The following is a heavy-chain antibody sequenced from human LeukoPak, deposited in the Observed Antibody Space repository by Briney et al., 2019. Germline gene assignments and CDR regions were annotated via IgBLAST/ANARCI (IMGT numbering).Heavy chain of an antibody. J-gene: IGHJ4*02. CDR2: IYYSGST. CDR3: ARGEYSYGRPFDY. Sequence: SQTLSLTCTVSGGSISSGGYYWSWIRQHPGKGLEWTGYIYYSGSTYYNPSLKSRVTISVDTSKNQFSLKLSSVTAADTAVYYCARGEYSYGRPFDYWGQGTLVTVSS. V-gene: IGHV4-31*03. CDR1: GGSISSGGYY. D-gene: IGHD5-18*01.